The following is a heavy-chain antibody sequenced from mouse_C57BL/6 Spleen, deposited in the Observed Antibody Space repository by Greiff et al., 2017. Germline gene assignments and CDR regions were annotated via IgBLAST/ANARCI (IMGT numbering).Heavy chain of an antibody. Sequence: EVMLVESGGGLVKPGGSLKLSCAASGFTFSDYGMHWVRQAPEKGLEWVAYISSGSSTIYYADTVKGRFTISRDNAKNTLFLQMTSLRSEDTAMYYCARTDYSNYGGYFDYWGQGTTLTVSS. CDR2: ISSGSSTI. D-gene: IGHD2-5*01. V-gene: IGHV5-17*01. CDR1: GFTFSDYG. J-gene: IGHJ2*01. CDR3: ARTDYSNYGGYFDY.